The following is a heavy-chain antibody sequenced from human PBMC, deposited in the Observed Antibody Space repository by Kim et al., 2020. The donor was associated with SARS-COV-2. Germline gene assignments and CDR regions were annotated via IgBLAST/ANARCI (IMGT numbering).Heavy chain of an antibody. D-gene: IGHD6-13*01. V-gene: IGHV4-31*03. CDR3: ATSTSSWYYFDS. J-gene: IGHJ4*02. Sequence: SETLSLTCTVSGGSIRSGGYYWSWIRQHPGKGLEWIGYIYYSGSTYYNPSLKSRLTISLDTSQNQFSLNLRSVAVADKALYYCATSTSSWYYFDSWGQGT. CDR2: IYYSGST. CDR1: GGSIRSGGYY.